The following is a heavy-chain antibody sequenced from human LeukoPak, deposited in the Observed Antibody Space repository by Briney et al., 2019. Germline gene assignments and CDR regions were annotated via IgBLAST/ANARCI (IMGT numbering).Heavy chain of an antibody. J-gene: IGHJ3*02. CDR2: INPSGGST. CDR1: GYTFTSYY. V-gene: IGHV1-46*01. CDR3: ARGLPRHYYDSSGPPDAFDI. D-gene: IGHD3-22*01. Sequence: ASVKVSCKASGYTFTSYYMHWVRQAPGQGLEWMGIINPSGGSTSYAQKFQGRVTMTRDTSTSTVYMELSSLRSEDTAVYYCARGLPRHYYDSSGPPDAFDIWGQGTMVTVSS.